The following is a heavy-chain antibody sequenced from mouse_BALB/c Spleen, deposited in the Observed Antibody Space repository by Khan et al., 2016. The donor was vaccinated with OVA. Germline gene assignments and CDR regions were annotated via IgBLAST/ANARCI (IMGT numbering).Heavy chain of an antibody. Sequence: QLEESGPGLVKPFQSLSLTCTVTGFSITSDYAWNWIRQFPGNKLDWRGYISYSGTTSYHPSLKSRISITRNTSKNHFFLQLHSVTKEDPATSYAARARAYWGQGILVTVSA. CDR2: ISYSGTT. CDR3: ARARAY. V-gene: IGHV3-2*02. CDR1: GFSITSDYA. J-gene: IGHJ3*01.